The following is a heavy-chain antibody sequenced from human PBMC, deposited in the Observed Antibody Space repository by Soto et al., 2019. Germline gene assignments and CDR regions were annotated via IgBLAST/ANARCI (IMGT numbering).Heavy chain of an antibody. CDR3: ARATGWGLGY. CDR2: IYYSGGT. D-gene: IGHD6-19*01. CDR1: GDSINSNYC. Sequence: QVQLQESGPGLVRPSGTLSLTCAVSGDSINSNYCWTWVRQPPGKGLEWIAEIYYSGGTSYNPSLKSRVTISMDKSKNQFSLNLTSVTAADTAMYYCARATGWGLGYWGQGTLVTVSS. J-gene: IGHJ4*02. V-gene: IGHV4-4*02.